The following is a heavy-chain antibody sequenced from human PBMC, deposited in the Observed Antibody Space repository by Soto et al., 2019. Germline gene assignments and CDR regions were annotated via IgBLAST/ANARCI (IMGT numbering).Heavy chain of an antibody. CDR1: GGSFSGYY. J-gene: IGHJ5*02. Sequence: SETLSLTCAVYGGSFSGYYWSWIRQPPGKGLEWIGEINHSGSTNYNPSLKSRVTISVDTSKNQFSLKLSSVTAADTAVYYCARREIAVAGNSVWFAPWGQGTLVTVSS. CDR3: ARREIAVAGNSVWFAP. D-gene: IGHD6-19*01. CDR2: INHSGST. V-gene: IGHV4-34*01.